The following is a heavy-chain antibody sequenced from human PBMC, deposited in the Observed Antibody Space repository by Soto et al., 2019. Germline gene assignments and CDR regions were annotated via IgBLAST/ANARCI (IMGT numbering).Heavy chain of an antibody. Sequence: EVHLLESGGGLVQPGGSLTLSCAASGFTYSNHAMSWVRQAPGKGLEWVSAISGGGIATYYADAVRGRFTISRDNSRNMLYLRMNRLRAEDTAVYYCARDAISMVRGTNNWFDPWGLGTLVTVSP. D-gene: IGHD3-10*01. CDR3: ARDAISMVRGTNNWFDP. J-gene: IGHJ5*02. V-gene: IGHV3-23*01. CDR2: ISGGGIAT. CDR1: GFTYSNHA.